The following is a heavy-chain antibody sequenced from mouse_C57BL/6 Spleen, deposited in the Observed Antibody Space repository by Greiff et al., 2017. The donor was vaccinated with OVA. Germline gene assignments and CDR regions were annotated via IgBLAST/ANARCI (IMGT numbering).Heavy chain of an antibody. J-gene: IGHJ1*03. CDR2: IYPGDGDT. V-gene: IGHV1-82*01. Sequence: QVQLQQSGPELVKPGASVKISCKASGYAFSSSWMNWVKQRPGKGLEWIGRIYPGDGDTNYNGKFKGKATLTADKSSSTAYMQLSSLTSEDSAVYFCARLLYYGSSYGYFDVWGTGTTVTVSS. CDR1: GYAFSSSW. CDR3: ARLLYYGSSYGYFDV. D-gene: IGHD1-1*01.